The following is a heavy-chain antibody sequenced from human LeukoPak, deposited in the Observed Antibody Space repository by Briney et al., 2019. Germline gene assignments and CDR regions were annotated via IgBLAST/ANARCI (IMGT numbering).Heavy chain of an antibody. D-gene: IGHD3-3*01. V-gene: IGHV4-30-4*01. J-gene: IGHJ4*02. CDR3: ASRFHLNYDFWSGYYLFEV. CDR1: GGSISSGDYY. CDR2: IYYSGST. Sequence: SQTLSLTCTVSGGSISSGDYYWSWIRQPPGKGLEWIGYIYYSGSTNYNPSLKSRVTISVDTSKNQFSLKLSSVTAADTAVYYCASRFHLNYDFWSGYYLFEVWGQGTLVTVSS.